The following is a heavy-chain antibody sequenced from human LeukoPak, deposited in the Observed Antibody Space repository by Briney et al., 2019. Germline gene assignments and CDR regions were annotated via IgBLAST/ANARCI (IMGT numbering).Heavy chain of an antibody. V-gene: IGHV3-7*01. Sequence: GGSLRLSCEGSGFAFSNYWMGWVRQAPGKGLQWVANIKTDGSEKYYVDSVKGRFTISRDNAKNSLYLQMNSLRAEDTAVYYCATYSSLNRREFQFWGQGTLLTVSS. CDR1: GFAFSNYW. J-gene: IGHJ1*01. D-gene: IGHD3-22*01. CDR3: ATYSSLNRREFQF. CDR2: IKTDGSEK.